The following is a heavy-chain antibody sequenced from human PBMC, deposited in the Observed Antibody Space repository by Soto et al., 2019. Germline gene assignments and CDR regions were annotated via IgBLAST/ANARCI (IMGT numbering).Heavy chain of an antibody. J-gene: IGHJ5*02. D-gene: IGHD2-21*01. V-gene: IGHV4-31*03. CDR1: GDSITNGGYY. CDR2: IYSNGYT. Sequence: TSETLSLTCTVSGDSITNGGYYWSWIRQFPGKGLEWIGYIYSNGYTYYNPSLESRVTISLDTSKNQFSLKLTSVTAADTPVYYCARETYCDYVGYFDPWGQGIQVTVSS. CDR3: ARETYCDYVGYFDP.